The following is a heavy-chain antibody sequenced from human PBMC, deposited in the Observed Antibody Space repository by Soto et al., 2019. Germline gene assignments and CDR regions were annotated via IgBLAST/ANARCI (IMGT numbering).Heavy chain of an antibody. CDR3: VRGDNWNDEASDY. Sequence: PGGSLRLSCAAAGCMCSNHGMHWVRQAPGKGLEWVAVIWSDGNNRYYADSVKGRFTISRDNSKNTVYLQMSSLRVEDTAVYYCVRGDNWNDEASDYWGQGTQVTVSS. V-gene: IGHV3-33*01. D-gene: IGHD1-1*01. J-gene: IGHJ4*02. CDR2: IWSDGNNR. CDR1: GCMCSNHG.